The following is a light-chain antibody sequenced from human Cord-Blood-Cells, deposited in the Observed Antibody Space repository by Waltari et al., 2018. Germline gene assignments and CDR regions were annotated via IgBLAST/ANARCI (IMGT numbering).Light chain of an antibody. Sequence: QSVLTQPPSASGTPGQRVTISCSGSSSNIGSNYVYWYQQLPGTAPQLLLYSNNQRPSGGPDRFSGSKAGTSASLAISGLRSEDEADYYCAAWDDSLSVVFGGGTKLTVL. J-gene: IGLJ2*01. V-gene: IGLV1-47*01. CDR1: SSNIGSNY. CDR2: SNN. CDR3: AAWDDSLSVV.